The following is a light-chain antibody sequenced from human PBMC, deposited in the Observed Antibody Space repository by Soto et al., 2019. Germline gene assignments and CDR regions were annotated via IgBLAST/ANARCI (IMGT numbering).Light chain of an antibody. CDR3: GTWDSGLNAGWV. J-gene: IGLJ3*02. V-gene: IGLV1-51*01. CDR2: EDN. Sequence: QSVLAQPPSVSAAPGQRVTISCSGSSSNIGNNYVSWYQQLPGTAPKVLIYEDNKRPSGIPDRVSGSKSGTSATLRITGIQPGDEADYYCGTWDSGLNAGWVFGRGTKVTVL. CDR1: SSNIGNNY.